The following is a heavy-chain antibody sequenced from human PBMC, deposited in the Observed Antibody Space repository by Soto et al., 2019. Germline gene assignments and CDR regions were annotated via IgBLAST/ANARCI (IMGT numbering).Heavy chain of an antibody. J-gene: IGHJ3*01. CDR2: ISHDGNSH. Sequence: QVHLVESGGGVVQPGRSLRLSCEGSGFSFSNYGIHWVRQAPGKGLEWVAVISHDGNSHHLADSVRGRFTISRDNSKNTVFLHMTSLRREDSAVYHCVKAQERSAQYFAVVITAFDFWCQGTMVTVSS. V-gene: IGHV3-30*18. CDR1: GFSFSNYG. D-gene: IGHD3-22*01. CDR3: VKAQERSAQYFAVVITAFDF.